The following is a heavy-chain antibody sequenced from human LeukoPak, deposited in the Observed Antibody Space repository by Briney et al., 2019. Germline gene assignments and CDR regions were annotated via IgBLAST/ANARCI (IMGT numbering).Heavy chain of an antibody. CDR1: GFTFDDYA. CDR3: AKDMVRGVSYYFDY. Sequence: GGSLRLSCAASGFTFDDYAMHWVRQAPGKGLEWFSGISWNSGSIGYADSVKGRFTISRDNAKNSLYLQMNSLRAEDTALYYCAKDMVRGVSYYFDYWGQGTLVTVSS. CDR2: ISWNSGSI. D-gene: IGHD3-10*01. J-gene: IGHJ4*02. V-gene: IGHV3-9*01.